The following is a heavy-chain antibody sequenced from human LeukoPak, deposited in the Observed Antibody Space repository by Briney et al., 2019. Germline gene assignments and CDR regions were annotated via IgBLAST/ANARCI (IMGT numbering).Heavy chain of an antibody. Sequence: PSETLSLTCAVYGGSFNDYYWSWIRQPPGKGLEWIGYIYHSGTTYYNPSLQSRVTMSVDTSKNQFSLKLSSVTAVDTAVYYCARKKNFYSYFDYGGQGPLVTVSS. CDR2: IYHSGTT. D-gene: IGHD3-3*01. CDR1: GGSFNDYY. J-gene: IGHJ4*02. CDR3: ARKKNFYSYFDY. V-gene: IGHV4-34*10.